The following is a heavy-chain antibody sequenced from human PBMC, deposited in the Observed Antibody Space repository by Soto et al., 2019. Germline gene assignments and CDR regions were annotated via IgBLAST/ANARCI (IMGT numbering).Heavy chain of an antibody. CDR2: INHSGST. Sequence: SGTLSLTFAVYGGSFSGYYWSWIRQPPGKGLEWIGEINHSGSTNYNPSLKSRVTISVDTSKNQFSLKLSSVTAADTAVYYCARGPPVQLERRSYWFDPWGQGTLVTVSS. CDR1: GGSFSGYY. D-gene: IGHD1-1*01. V-gene: IGHV4-34*01. CDR3: ARGPPVQLERRSYWFDP. J-gene: IGHJ5*02.